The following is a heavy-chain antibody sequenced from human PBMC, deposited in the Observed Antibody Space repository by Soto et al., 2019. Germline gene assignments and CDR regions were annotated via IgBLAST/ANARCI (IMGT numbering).Heavy chain of an antibody. CDR2: ITWNGGTI. CDR3: AKGGSAALIAPSGRDNWFDP. J-gene: IGHJ5*02. Sequence: GGSLKLSCAASGFAFDDYVMHWVRQPPGRGLEWVSGITWNGGTIRYVDSVKGRFTISRDNAENSLYLQMDSLRPEDTAVYYCAKGGSAALIAPSGRDNWFDPWGQGTQVTVSS. D-gene: IGHD6-13*01. V-gene: IGHV3-9*01. CDR1: GFAFDDYV.